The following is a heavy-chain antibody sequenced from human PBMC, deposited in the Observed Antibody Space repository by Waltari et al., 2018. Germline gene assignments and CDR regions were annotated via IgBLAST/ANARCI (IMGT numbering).Heavy chain of an antibody. D-gene: IGHD3-22*01. CDR3: ARVSGSYYDSSGYDPYWYFDL. CDR1: GCSISSGSYY. CDR2: IYTSGST. Sequence: QVQLQESGPGLVKPSQTLSLTCTVSGCSISSGSYYWSWIRQPAGKGLEWIGRIYTSGSTNDNPSLKSRVTISVDTSKNQFSLKLSSVTAADTAVYYCARVSGSYYDSSGYDPYWYFDLWGRGTLVTVSS. J-gene: IGHJ2*01. V-gene: IGHV4-61*02.